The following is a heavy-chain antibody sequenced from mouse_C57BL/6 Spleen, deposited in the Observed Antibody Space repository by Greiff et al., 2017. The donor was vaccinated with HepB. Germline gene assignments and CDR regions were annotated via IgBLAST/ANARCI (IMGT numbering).Heavy chain of an antibody. Sequence: EVKVLESGGGLVKPGGSLKLSCAASGFTFSSYAMSWVRQTPEKRLEWVATISDGGSYTYYPDNVKGRFTISRDNAKNNLYLQMSHLKSEDTAMYYCARKGDYDLWYFDVWGTGTTVTVSS. D-gene: IGHD2-4*01. J-gene: IGHJ1*03. CDR3: ARKGDYDLWYFDV. V-gene: IGHV5-4*03. CDR2: ISDGGSYT. CDR1: GFTFSSYA.